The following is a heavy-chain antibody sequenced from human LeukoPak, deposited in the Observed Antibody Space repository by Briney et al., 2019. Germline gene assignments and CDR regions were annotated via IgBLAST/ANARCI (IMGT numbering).Heavy chain of an antibody. CDR1: GGSISSSSYY. Sequence: PSETLSLTCTVSGGSISSSSYYWGWIRQPPGKGLEWIGSIYYSGSTNYNPSLKSRVTISVDTSKNQFSLKLSSVTAADTAVYYCASHLDPQYYFDYWGQGTLVTVSS. CDR3: ASHLDPQYYFDY. V-gene: IGHV4-39*07. CDR2: IYYSGST. J-gene: IGHJ4*02.